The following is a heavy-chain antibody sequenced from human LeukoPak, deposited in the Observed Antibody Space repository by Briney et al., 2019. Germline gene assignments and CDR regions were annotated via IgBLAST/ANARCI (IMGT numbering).Heavy chain of an antibody. CDR1: GGSFCGYY. CDR2: INHSGST. Sequence: SETLSLTCAVYGGSFCGYYWSWIRQPPGKGLEWIGEINHSGSTNYNPSLKSRVTISVDTSKNQFSLKLSSVTAADTAVYYCARGPRGHPLGYCSGGSCYSPNTRFDYWGQGTLVTVSS. CDR3: ARGPRGHPLGYCSGGSCYSPNTRFDY. J-gene: IGHJ4*02. D-gene: IGHD2-15*01. V-gene: IGHV4-34*01.